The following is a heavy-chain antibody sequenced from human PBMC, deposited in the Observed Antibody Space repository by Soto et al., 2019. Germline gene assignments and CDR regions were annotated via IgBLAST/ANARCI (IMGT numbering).Heavy chain of an antibody. CDR1: GGTFSSYT. CDR2: IIPILGIA. CDR3: ARGDSSGYYLSSFDY. Sequence: QVQLVQSGAEVKKPGSSVKVSCKASGGTFSSYTISWVRQAPGQGLEWMGRIIPILGIANYAQKFQGRVTITADKSTSTAYMELRSLRSEDTAVYYGARGDSSGYYLSSFDYWGQGTLVTVSS. D-gene: IGHD3-22*01. V-gene: IGHV1-69*02. J-gene: IGHJ4*02.